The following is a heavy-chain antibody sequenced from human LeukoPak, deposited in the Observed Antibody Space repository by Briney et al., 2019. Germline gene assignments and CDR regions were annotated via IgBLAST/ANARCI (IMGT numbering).Heavy chain of an antibody. Sequence: SVKVSCKASGGTFSSYAISWVRQAPGQGLEWMGWIIPILGTANYAQKFQGRVTISTDESTSTAYMELSSLRSEDTAVYHCAREDRDYYYMDVWGKGTTVTVSS. CDR1: GGTFSSYA. CDR2: IIPILGTA. CDR3: AREDRDYYYMDV. J-gene: IGHJ6*03. V-gene: IGHV1-69*05.